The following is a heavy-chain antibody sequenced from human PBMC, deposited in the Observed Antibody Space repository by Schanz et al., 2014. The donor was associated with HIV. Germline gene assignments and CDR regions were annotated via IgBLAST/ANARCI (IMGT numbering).Heavy chain of an antibody. Sequence: EVQLVESGGLVVQPGGSLRLSCAASGFIFDDYAMHWVRQAPGKGLEWVSGISGGGGSTYYTDSVKGRFTISRDNSKNTLYLQMNSLRAEDTAVYYCAKDTTAAGRGYFQHWGQGTLVTVSS. V-gene: IGHV3-23*04. D-gene: IGHD6-13*01. CDR1: GFIFDDYA. CDR2: ISGGGGST. J-gene: IGHJ1*01. CDR3: AKDTTAAGRGYFQH.